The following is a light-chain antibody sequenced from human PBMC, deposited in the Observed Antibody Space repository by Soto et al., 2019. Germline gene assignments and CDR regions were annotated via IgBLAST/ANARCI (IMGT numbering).Light chain of an antibody. CDR3: QQYNNWPPT. Sequence: EIVMTQSPATVSVSPGERATLSCRASQSVSRNLAWYQQKPGQAPRLLVYFASTRAPGILARFSGSRSGTEFTLTISSLQSEDFAVYYCQQYNNWPPTFGQGTKVEIK. V-gene: IGKV3-15*01. CDR1: QSVSRN. J-gene: IGKJ1*01. CDR2: FAS.